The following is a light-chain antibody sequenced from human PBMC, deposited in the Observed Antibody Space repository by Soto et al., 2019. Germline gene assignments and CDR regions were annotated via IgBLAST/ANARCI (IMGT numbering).Light chain of an antibody. V-gene: IGLV1-40*01. CDR3: QSYDSSLSGYV. CDR1: SSNIGAGYD. J-gene: IGLJ1*01. Sequence: SVLTPPASVSGAPGQRVTISCTGSSSNIGAGYDVHWYQHLPGTAPKLLIYGNSNRPSGVPDRFSGSKSGTSASLAITGLQAADEADYSCQSYDSSLSGYVFGTGTKVTVL. CDR2: GNS.